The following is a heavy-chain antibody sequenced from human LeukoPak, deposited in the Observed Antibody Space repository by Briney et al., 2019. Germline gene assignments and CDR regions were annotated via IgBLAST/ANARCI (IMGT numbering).Heavy chain of an antibody. V-gene: IGHV5-10-1*01. Sequence: GESLKISCKGSGYSFTSYWISWVRQMPGKGLEWMGRIDPSDSYTNYSPSFQGHVAISADKSISTAYLQWSSLKASDTAMYYCNVLLWFGESTKFDYWGQGTLVTVSS. D-gene: IGHD3-10*01. CDR3: NVLLWFGESTKFDY. CDR1: GYSFTSYW. CDR2: IDPSDSYT. J-gene: IGHJ4*02.